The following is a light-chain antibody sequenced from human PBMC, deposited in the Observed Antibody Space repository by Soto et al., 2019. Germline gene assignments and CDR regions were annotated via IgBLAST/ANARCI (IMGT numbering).Light chain of an antibody. J-gene: IGKJ1*01. CDR3: QQYNTWPPT. Sequence: EIVMTQSPATLSVSPGEGVTLSCRASQSVSSKLAWYQQKPGQAPRLLIFDAFTRATGIPARFSGSGSGTEFTLTISSLQSEDFAVYCCQQYNTWPPTFGQGTKVEIE. V-gene: IGKV3-15*01. CDR2: DAF. CDR1: QSVSSK.